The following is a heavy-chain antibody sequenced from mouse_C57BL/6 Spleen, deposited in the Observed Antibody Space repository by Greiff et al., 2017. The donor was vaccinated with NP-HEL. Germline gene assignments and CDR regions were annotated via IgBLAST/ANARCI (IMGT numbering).Heavy chain of an antibody. Sequence: DVQLVESGEGLVKPGGSLKLSCAASGFTFSSYAMSWVRQTPEKRLEWVAYISSGGDYIYYADNVKGRYTISRDNARNTLYLQMSSLKSEDTAMYYCTRDGITTVVAPFGYWGQGTTLTVSS. CDR2: ISSGGDYI. CDR1: GFTFSSYA. J-gene: IGHJ2*01. D-gene: IGHD1-1*01. CDR3: TRDGITTVVAPFGY. V-gene: IGHV5-9-1*02.